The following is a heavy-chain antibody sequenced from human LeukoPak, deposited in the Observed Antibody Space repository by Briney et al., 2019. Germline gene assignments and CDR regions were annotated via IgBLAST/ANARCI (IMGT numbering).Heavy chain of an antibody. V-gene: IGHV1-2*02. CDR3: AREGGSSSWLRREEFDY. CDR1: GYTFTGYY. Sequence: ASVKVSCKASGYTFTGYYMHWVRQAPGQGLEWMGWINPNSGGTNYAQKFQGRVTMTRDTSISTAYMELSRLRSDDAAVYYCAREGGSSSWLRREEFDYWGQGTLVTVSS. J-gene: IGHJ4*02. CDR2: INPNSGGT. D-gene: IGHD6-13*01.